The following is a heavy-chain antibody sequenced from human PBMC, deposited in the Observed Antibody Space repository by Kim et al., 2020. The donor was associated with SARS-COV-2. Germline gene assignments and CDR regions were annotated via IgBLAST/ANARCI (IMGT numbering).Heavy chain of an antibody. D-gene: IGHD1-26*01. CDR1: GLMFSASG. J-gene: IGHJ4*02. CDR2: IWSDGSYT. V-gene: IGHV3-33*01. CDR3: VRDKGERSLDH. Sequence: GGSLRLSCAASGLMFSASGMHWVRQAPGKGLDWVAMIWSDGSYTYYADSVEGRFTISRDNSKNTVYLQMNTLRVEDTATYYCVRDKGERSLDHWGQGTLVAVSS.